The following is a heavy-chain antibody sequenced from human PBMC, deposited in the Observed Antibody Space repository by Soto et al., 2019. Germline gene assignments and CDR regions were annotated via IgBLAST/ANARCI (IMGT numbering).Heavy chain of an antibody. Sequence: PSETLSLTCSVYGWTYSGYYWSWIRKPPGKGLEWIGEINHSGSTNYNPSLKSRVTISVDTSKNQFSLKLSSVTAADTAVYYCARGYSDFWSGYNGMDVWGQGTTVTVSS. J-gene: IGHJ6*02. CDR1: GWTYSGYY. D-gene: IGHD3-3*01. CDR2: INHSGST. CDR3: ARGYSDFWSGYNGMDV. V-gene: IGHV4-34*01.